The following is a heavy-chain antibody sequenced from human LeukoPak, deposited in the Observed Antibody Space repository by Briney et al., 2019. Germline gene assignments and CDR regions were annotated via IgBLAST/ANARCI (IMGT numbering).Heavy chain of an antibody. CDR1: GYTFTGYY. V-gene: IGHV1-2*02. CDR3: ARVAPGWYDILTGYFGAVPTNPNWFDP. J-gene: IGHJ5*02. Sequence: EASVKVSCKASGYTFTGYYMHWVRQAPGQGLERMGWINPNSGGTNYAQKFQGRVTMTRDTSISTAYMELSRLRSDDTAVYYCARVAPGWYDILTGYFGAVPTNPNWFDPWGQGTLVTVSS. CDR2: INPNSGGT. D-gene: IGHD3-9*01.